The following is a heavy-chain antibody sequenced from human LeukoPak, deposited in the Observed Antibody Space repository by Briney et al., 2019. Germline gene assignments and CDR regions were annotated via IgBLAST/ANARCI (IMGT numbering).Heavy chain of an antibody. V-gene: IGHV3-74*01. Sequence: GGSLRLSCAASGFTFSRYWMHWVRQTPRKGLVWVSRINPDGGSTTYADSVKGRFTTSRDISLHLQMNSLRAEDTAVYYCVRNNNNDYWGQGTLVTASS. CDR1: GFTFSRYW. J-gene: IGHJ4*02. CDR2: INPDGGST. D-gene: IGHD2/OR15-2a*01. CDR3: VRNNNNDY.